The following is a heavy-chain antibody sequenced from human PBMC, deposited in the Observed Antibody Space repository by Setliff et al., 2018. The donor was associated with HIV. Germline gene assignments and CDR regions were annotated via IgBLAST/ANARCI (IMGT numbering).Heavy chain of an antibody. J-gene: IGHJ4*02. CDR3: ARRQWLVGGGRFGS. Sequence: SETLSLTCTVSGASISSSSYYWGWIRQPPGKGLEWIGIIYNSGTTYYNPSLERRVTISIDAPKNQVSLKLKSVIAEDTAVYYCARRQWLVGGGRFGSWAQGTRVTVS. V-gene: IGHV4-39*01. D-gene: IGHD6-19*01. CDR2: IYNSGTT. CDR1: GASISSSSYY.